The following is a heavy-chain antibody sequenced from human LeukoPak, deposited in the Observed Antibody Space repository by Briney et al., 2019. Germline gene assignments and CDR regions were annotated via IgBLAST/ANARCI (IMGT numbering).Heavy chain of an antibody. Sequence: SETLSLTCSVSGGSISSYYWSWIRQPPGKGLEWFGYIYYSGSTNYKSPLKSRVTMSGDTSKNQFSLELRSVTAADTAVYYCARQPSRHYALDAFDIWGQGTMVTVSS. CDR3: ARQPSRHYALDAFDI. CDR2: IYYSGST. V-gene: IGHV4-59*08. J-gene: IGHJ3*02. D-gene: IGHD3-16*01. CDR1: GGSISSYY.